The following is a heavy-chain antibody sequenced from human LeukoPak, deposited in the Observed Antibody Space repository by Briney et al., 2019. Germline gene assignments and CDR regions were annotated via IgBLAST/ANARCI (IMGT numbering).Heavy chain of an antibody. V-gene: IGHV1-2*02. Sequence: ASVKVSCKASGYTFTGYYMHWVRQAPGRGLEWMGWINPNSGDTNYAQKFQGRVTMTRDTSISTAYMELSRLRSDDTAVYYCARDGVATDAFDIWGQGTMVTVSS. J-gene: IGHJ3*02. CDR3: ARDGVATDAFDI. CDR1: GYTFTGYY. D-gene: IGHD2-15*01. CDR2: INPNSGDT.